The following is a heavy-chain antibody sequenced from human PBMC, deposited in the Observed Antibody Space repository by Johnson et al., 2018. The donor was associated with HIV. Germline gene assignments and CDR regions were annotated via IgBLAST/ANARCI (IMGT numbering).Heavy chain of an antibody. CDR1: GFTFTTYG. V-gene: IGHV3-30*02. D-gene: IGHD1-26*01. CDR2: IRYDGSNK. Sequence: QVQLVESGGGVVQPGGSLRLSCAASGFTFTTYGMHWVRQAPGTGLEWVAFIRYDGSNKYYVASVKGRFTISRDNFKNTLYLQMNSLRAEDTAVYYCARESKWESRTPHAFDIWGQGTMVTVSS. CDR3: ARESKWESRTPHAFDI. J-gene: IGHJ3*02.